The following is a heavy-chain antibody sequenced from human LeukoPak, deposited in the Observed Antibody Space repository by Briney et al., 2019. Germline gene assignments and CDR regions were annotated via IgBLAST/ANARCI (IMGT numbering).Heavy chain of an antibody. CDR2: ISAYNGNT. V-gene: IGHV1-18*01. J-gene: IGHJ4*02. CDR3: ARARAPSGSYPTGLGY. Sequence: ASVKVSCKASGYTFTSYGISWVRQAPGQGLEWMGWISAYNGNTNYAQKLQGRVTMTTDTSTSTAYMELRSLRSDDTAVYYCARARAPSGSYPTGLGYWGQGTLVTVSS. CDR1: GYTFTSYG. D-gene: IGHD1-26*01.